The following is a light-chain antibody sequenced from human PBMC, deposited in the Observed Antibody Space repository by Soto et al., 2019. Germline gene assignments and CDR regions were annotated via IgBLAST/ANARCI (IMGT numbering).Light chain of an antibody. CDR1: SSDIGAYDY. V-gene: IGLV2-14*01. J-gene: IGLJ1*01. CDR3: SSYTSSSTPYV. Sequence: QSVLTQPASVSGSPGQSITISCTGSSSDIGAYDYVSWYQQRPVKAPKLMIFDVTNRPSGVSGRFSGSKSGNTASLTIFGLQTEDEADYYCSSYTSSSTPYVFGTGTKVTVL. CDR2: DVT.